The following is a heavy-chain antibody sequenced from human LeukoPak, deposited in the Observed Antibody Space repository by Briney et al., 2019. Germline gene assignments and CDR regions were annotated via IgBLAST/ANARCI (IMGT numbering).Heavy chain of an antibody. J-gene: IGHJ5*02. V-gene: IGHV1-3*01. CDR1: GYTFTSYA. CDR3: AREYCRGGSCYSLDWFDP. Sequence: ASVKVSCKASGYTFTSYAMHWVRQAPGQRLEWMGWINAGNGNTKYSQKFQGRVTITRDTSASTAYMELSSLRSEDTAVYYCAREYCRGGSCYSLDWFDPWGQGTLVTVSS. D-gene: IGHD2-15*01. CDR2: INAGNGNT.